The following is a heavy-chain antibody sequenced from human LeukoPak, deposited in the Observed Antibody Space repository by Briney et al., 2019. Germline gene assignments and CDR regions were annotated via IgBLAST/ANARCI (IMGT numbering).Heavy chain of an antibody. Sequence: GGSLRLSCAASGFTSSSYGMHWVRQAPGKGLEWVAVISYDGSNKYYADSVKGRFTISRDNSKNTLYLQMNSLRAEDTAVYYCLGGTGWIFDYWGQGTLVTVSS. CDR2: ISYDGSNK. D-gene: IGHD6-19*01. V-gene: IGHV3-30*03. CDR3: LGGTGWIFDY. CDR1: GFTSSSYG. J-gene: IGHJ4*02.